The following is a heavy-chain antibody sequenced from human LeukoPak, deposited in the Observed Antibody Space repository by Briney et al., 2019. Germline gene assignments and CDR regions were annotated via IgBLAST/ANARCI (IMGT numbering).Heavy chain of an antibody. Sequence: ASVKVSCKASGYTFTSYGISWVRQAPGQGLEWMGWISAYNGNTNYAQKLQGRVTMTTDTSTSTAYMELRSLRSDDTAVYYCARLPLGYCSSTSCQGRGYCFDYWGQGTLVTVSS. D-gene: IGHD2-2*01. CDR2: ISAYNGNT. V-gene: IGHV1-18*01. CDR1: GYTFTSYG. J-gene: IGHJ4*02. CDR3: ARLPLGYCSSTSCQGRGYCFDY.